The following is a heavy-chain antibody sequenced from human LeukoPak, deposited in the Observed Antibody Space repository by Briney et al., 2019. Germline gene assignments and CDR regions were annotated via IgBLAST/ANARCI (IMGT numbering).Heavy chain of an antibody. V-gene: IGHV4-34*01. D-gene: IGHD1-14*01. CDR2: INHSGST. Sequence: PSETLSLTCAVYGGSFSGYYWNWIRQPPGKGLEWIGEINHSGSTNYNPSLKSRVTISVDTSKNQFSLKLSSVTAADTAVYYCARGPYHPHAAGIRYFDYWGQGTLVTVSS. CDR3: ARGPYHPHAAGIRYFDY. J-gene: IGHJ4*02. CDR1: GGSFSGYY.